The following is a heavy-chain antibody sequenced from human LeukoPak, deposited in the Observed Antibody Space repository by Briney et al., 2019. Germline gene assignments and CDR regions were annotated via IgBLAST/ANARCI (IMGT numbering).Heavy chain of an antibody. CDR2: ISYDGSNK. V-gene: IGHV3-30-3*01. Sequence: GRSLRLSCAASGFTFSTYAMHWVRQAPGKGLEWVAVISYDGSNKDYADSVKGRFTISRDNSKDTLYLQMNSLRAEDTAVYYCASRRLWLQSGESAFDYWGQGTLVTVSS. CDR3: ASRRLWLQSGESAFDY. J-gene: IGHJ4*02. D-gene: IGHD5-18*01. CDR1: GFTFSTYA.